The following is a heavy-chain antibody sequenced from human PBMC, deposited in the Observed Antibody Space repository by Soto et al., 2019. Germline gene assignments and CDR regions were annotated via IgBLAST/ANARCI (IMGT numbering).Heavy chain of an antibody. CDR3: ARDRGMGATRYFQH. V-gene: IGHV1-69*06. CDR1: GGTFSSYA. Sequence: QVQLVQSGAEVKKPGSSVKVSCKASGGTFSSYAISWVRQAPGQGLEWMGGIIPIFGTANYAQKLQGRVTMTTDTSTSTAYMELRSLRSDDTAVYYCARDRGMGATRYFQHWGQGTLVTVSS. CDR2: IIPIFGTA. J-gene: IGHJ1*01. D-gene: IGHD1-26*01.